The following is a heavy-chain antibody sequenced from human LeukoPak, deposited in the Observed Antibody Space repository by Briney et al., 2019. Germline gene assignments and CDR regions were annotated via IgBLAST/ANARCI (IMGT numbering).Heavy chain of an antibody. V-gene: IGHV3-30*04. CDR3: ARGPCSGGSCYLDY. Sequence: GRSLRLSCAASGFTFSSYAMHWVRQAPGKGLEWVAVISYDGSNKYYADSVKGRFTISRDNSKNTLYLQMNSLRAEDTAVYYCARGPCSGGSCYLDYWGQGTLVTVSS. CDR1: GFTFSSYA. CDR2: ISYDGSNK. J-gene: IGHJ4*02. D-gene: IGHD2-15*01.